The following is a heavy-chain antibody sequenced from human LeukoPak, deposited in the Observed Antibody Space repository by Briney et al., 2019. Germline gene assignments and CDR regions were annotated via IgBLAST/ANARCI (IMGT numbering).Heavy chain of an antibody. J-gene: IGHJ3*02. V-gene: IGHV3-30-3*01. CDR2: ISYDGSNK. CDR1: GFTFNSYA. CDR3: ARMPDAFDI. Sequence: PGRSLRLSCAASGFTFNSYAMHWVRQAPGKGLEWVAVISYDGSNKYYADSVKGRFTISRDKSKNTLYLQMNSLRAEDTAVYYCARMPDAFDIWGQGTMVTVSS. D-gene: IGHD2-2*01.